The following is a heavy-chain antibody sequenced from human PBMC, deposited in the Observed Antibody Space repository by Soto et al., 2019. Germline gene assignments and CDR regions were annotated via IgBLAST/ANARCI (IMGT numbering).Heavy chain of an antibody. Sequence: SETLSLTCTVSGGSISSYYWSWIRQPPGKGLEWIGYIYYSGSTNYNPSLKSRVTISVDTSKNQFSLKLSSVTAADTAVYYFAREVGFLEWLLPGYFDYWGQGTLVTVSS. CDR3: AREVGFLEWLLPGYFDY. D-gene: IGHD3-3*01. J-gene: IGHJ4*02. CDR1: GGSISSYY. V-gene: IGHV4-59*01. CDR2: IYYSGST.